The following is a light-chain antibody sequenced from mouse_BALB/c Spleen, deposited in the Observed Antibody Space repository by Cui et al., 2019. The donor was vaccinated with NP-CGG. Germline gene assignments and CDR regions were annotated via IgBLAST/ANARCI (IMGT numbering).Light chain of an antibody. J-gene: IGLJ1*01. CDR1: TGAVTTTNY. CDR3: ALWYSNHWV. CDR2: GTN. Sequence: QPVWTQEPALTTSPGETVTLTCRSSTGAVTTTNYANWVQEKPGHLFTGLIGGTNNRAPGVPARFSGSLIGDKAALTITGTQTEDEAIYFCALWYSNHWVFGGGNKLTVL. V-gene: IGLV1*01.